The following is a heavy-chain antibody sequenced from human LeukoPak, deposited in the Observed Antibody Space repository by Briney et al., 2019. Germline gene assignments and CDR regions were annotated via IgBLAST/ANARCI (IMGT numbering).Heavy chain of an antibody. CDR1: GYTFTSYD. V-gene: IGHV1-8*01. CDR2: MNPNSGNT. D-gene: IGHD6-13*01. CDR3: ARVAAGTRTSWNRLGLYYYYYYMDV. J-gene: IGHJ6*03. Sequence: ASVKVSCKASGYTFTSYDINWVRQATGQGLEWMGWMNPNSGNTGYAQKFQGRVTMTRNTSISTAYMELSSLRSEDTAVYYCARVAAGTRTSWNRLGLYYYYYYMDVWGKGTTVTVSS.